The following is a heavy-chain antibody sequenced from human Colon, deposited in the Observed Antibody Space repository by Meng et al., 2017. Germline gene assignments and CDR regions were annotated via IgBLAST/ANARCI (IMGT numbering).Heavy chain of an antibody. J-gene: IGHJ4*02. Sequence: QVQLQESGPGLVKPSQTLSRICSVSGGSNISGGYYWSWIRQHPQKGLEWIGYISNSGSAYYNPSLKSRVSISVDTSKNQFSLKMDTVTAADTALYYCARAGLHSYYFDFWGQGTLVTVSS. CDR2: ISNSGSA. CDR3: ARAGLHSYYFDF. D-gene: IGHD2-21*01. V-gene: IGHV4-31*02. CDR1: GGSNISGGYY.